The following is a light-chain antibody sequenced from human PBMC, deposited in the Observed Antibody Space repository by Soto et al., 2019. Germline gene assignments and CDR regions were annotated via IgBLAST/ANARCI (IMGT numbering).Light chain of an antibody. CDR1: GLTKQF. J-gene: IGLJ2*01. V-gene: IGLV3-25*02. CDR2: RDI. CDR3: QLADTNSPSVI. Sequence: SYELTQPSSVSVSPGQTARITCSGDGLTKQFAYWYQQRPGQAPVLLIYRDIERPSGIPDRFSGSSSETAVTLTIRGVQAEDEADYYCQLADTNSPSVIFGGGTKLTVL.